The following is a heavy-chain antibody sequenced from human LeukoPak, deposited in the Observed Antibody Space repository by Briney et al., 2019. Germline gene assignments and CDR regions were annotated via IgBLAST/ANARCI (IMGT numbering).Heavy chain of an antibody. CDR2: ISAYNGNT. J-gene: IGHJ4*02. CDR1: GYTFTSYG. D-gene: IGHD2-2*01. CDR3: ARDQGYIVVVPADY. Sequence: ASVKVSCKASGYTFTSYGISWVRQAPGQGLEGMGWISAYNGNTNYAQKLQGRVTMTTDTSTSTAYMELRSLRSDDTAVYYCARDQGYIVVVPADYWGQGTLVTVSS. V-gene: IGHV1-18*01.